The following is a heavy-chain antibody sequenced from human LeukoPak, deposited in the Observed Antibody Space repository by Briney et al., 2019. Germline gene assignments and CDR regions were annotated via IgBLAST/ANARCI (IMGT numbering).Heavy chain of an antibody. CDR1: GYTFTSYG. CDR3: ARDVGVAAAGTQAPSDY. V-gene: IGHV1-18*01. D-gene: IGHD6-13*01. CDR2: ISAYNGNT. J-gene: IGHJ4*02. Sequence: ASVKVSCKASGYTFTSYGISWVRQAPGQGLEWMGWISAYNGNTNYAQKLQGRVTMTTDTSTSTAYMELRSLRSDDTAVYYCARDVGVAAAGTQAPSDYWGQGTLVTVSS.